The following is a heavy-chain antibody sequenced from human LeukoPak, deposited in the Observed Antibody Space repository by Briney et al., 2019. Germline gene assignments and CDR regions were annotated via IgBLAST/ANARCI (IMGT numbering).Heavy chain of an antibody. CDR1: GGSLSSFY. CDR3: ARSFWSGYYSS. J-gene: IGHJ3*01. CDR2: VYYSGTT. V-gene: IGHV4-59*08. Sequence: PSETLSLTCTVSGGSLSSFYWSWVRQSPGKGLEWIGYVYYSGTTSYNPSLQRRVTISVDTSKNQFSLKVGSVTAADTAVYYCARSFWSGYYSSWGQGTMVTVSS. D-gene: IGHD3-3*01.